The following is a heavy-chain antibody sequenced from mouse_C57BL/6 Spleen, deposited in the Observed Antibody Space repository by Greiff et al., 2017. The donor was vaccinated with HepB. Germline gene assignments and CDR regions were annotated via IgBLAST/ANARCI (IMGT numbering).Heavy chain of an antibody. CDR1: GYTFTDYN. J-gene: IGHJ1*03. V-gene: IGHV1-22*01. D-gene: IGHD1-1*01. CDR2: INPNNGGT. CDR3: AGGDYYGSSHVRYFDV. Sequence: VHVKQSGPELVKPGASVKMSCKASGYTFTDYNMHWVKQSHGKSLEWIGYINPNNGGTSYNQKFKGKATLTVNKSSSTAYMELRSLTSEDAAVYYCAGGDYYGSSHVRYFDVWGTGTTVTVSS.